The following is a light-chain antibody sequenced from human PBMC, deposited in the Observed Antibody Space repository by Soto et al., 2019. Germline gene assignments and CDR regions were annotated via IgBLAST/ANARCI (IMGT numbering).Light chain of an antibody. J-gene: IGKJ2*01. Sequence: DIQMTQSPSTLSASVGDRVTISCRASQSVGSNLAWYQQKPGKVPKLLIFQASTFEPGVPSRFSGSGSGTEFIRSISSLQPDDFATYYCQDYDVYPYAFGQGTKVGIK. CDR2: QAS. CDR3: QDYDVYPYA. V-gene: IGKV1-5*03. CDR1: QSVGSN.